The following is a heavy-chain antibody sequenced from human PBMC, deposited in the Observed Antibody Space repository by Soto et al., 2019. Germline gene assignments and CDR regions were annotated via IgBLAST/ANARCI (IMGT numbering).Heavy chain of an antibody. CDR1: GGSISSSSYY. V-gene: IGHV4-39*01. Sequence: PSETLSLTCTVSGGSISSSSYYWGWIRQPPGKGLEWIGSIYYSGSTYYNPSLKSRVTISVDTSKNQFSLKLSSVTAADTAVYYCARHQMWLTYFDYWGQGTLVTVSS. CDR2: IYYSGST. D-gene: IGHD5-12*01. J-gene: IGHJ4*02. CDR3: ARHQMWLTYFDY.